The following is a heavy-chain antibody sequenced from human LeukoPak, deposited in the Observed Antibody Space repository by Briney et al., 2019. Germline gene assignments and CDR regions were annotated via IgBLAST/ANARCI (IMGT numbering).Heavy chain of an antibody. Sequence: GGSLRLSCAASGFTFSSYEMNWVRQAPGKGLEWVGRIKSKTDGGTTDYAAPVKGRFTISRDDSKNTLYLQMNSLKTEDTAVYYCTTDRLGGGAFDIWGQGTMVTVSS. CDR3: TTDRLGGGAFDI. J-gene: IGHJ3*02. V-gene: IGHV3-15*01. CDR1: GFTFSSYE. CDR2: IKSKTDGGTT. D-gene: IGHD3-16*01.